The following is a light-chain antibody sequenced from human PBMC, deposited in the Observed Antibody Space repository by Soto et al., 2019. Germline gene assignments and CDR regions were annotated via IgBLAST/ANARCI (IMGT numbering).Light chain of an antibody. CDR3: QQYYTSRT. V-gene: IGKV4-1*01. CDR1: QSILYSSNNKNY. Sequence: DIVMTQSPDSLAVSLGERATINCKSSQSILYSSNNKNYLAWYQHKTGQPPKLLIYWASTRESGVPDRFSGSGSGTDFTLTISSLQAEDVAVYYCQQYYTSRTFGQGTKVEIK. J-gene: IGKJ1*01. CDR2: WAS.